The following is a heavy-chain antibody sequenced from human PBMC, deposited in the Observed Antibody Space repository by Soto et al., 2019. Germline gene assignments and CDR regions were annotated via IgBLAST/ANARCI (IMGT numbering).Heavy chain of an antibody. CDR2: INHSGST. CDR1: GGSFSGYY. CDR3: ARLLTAGNYYYYGMDV. D-gene: IGHD6-13*01. Sequence: SETLSLTCAVYGGSFSGYYWSWIRQPPGKGLEWIGEINHSGSTNYNPSLKSRVTISVDTSKNQFSLKLSSVTAADTAVYYCARLLTAGNYYYYGMDVWGQGTTVT. J-gene: IGHJ6*02. V-gene: IGHV4-34*01.